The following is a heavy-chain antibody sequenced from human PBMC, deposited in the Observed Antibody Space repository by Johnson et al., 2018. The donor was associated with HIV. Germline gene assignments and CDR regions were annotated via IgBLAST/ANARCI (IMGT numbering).Heavy chain of an antibody. CDR2: ISYGGNEK. CDR3: ARKSVINFDAFDI. Sequence: QVQLVESGGGVVQPGRSLRLSCAASGFTFSSYGMHWVRQAPGKGLEWVAVISYGGNEKYYADSVKGRFTISRDDSKNTLLLQMKSLRAEDTAVYFCARKSVINFDAFDIWGQGTLVIVSS. J-gene: IGHJ3*02. V-gene: IGHV3-30*03. CDR1: GFTFSSYG. D-gene: IGHD4-23*01.